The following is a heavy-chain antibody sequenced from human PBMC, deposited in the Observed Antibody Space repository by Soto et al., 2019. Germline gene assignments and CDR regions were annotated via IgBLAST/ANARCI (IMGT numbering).Heavy chain of an antibody. V-gene: IGHV3-7*04. CDR1: GFSFSTNW. CDR2: IKQDGSDK. Sequence: TGGSLRLSCAASGFSFSTNWMSWVRQAPGKGLEWVANIKQDGSDKYYVDSVKGRFTISRDNAKNSLYRQMNSLRADDTAVYYCARAVNWGQGALVTVSS. CDR3: ARAVN. J-gene: IGHJ4*02.